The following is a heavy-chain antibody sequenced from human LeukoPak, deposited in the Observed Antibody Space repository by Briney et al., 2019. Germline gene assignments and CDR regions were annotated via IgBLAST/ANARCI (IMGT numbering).Heavy chain of an antibody. Sequence: SETLSLTCAVYGGSFSGYYWSWIRQPPGKGLEWIGEINRSGSTNYNPSLKSRVTISVDTSKNQFSLKLSSVTAADTAVYYCARRIVVVPAARRSHFDYWGQGTLVTVSS. V-gene: IGHV4-34*01. CDR1: GGSFSGYY. J-gene: IGHJ4*02. D-gene: IGHD2-2*01. CDR3: ARRIVVVPAARRSHFDY. CDR2: INRSGST.